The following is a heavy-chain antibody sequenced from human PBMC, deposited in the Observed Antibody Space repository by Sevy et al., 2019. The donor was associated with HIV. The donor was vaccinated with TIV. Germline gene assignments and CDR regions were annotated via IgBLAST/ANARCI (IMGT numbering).Heavy chain of an antibody. J-gene: IGHJ6*03. CDR1: GYSFTSYW. CDR3: ARHGFIEVSRSAYYYYYMDV. Sequence: GESLKISCKGSGYSFTSYWIGWVRQMPGKGLEWMGIIYPGDSDTRYSPSFQGQVTISADKSISTAYLQWSSLKASDTAMYYCARHGFIEVSRSAYYYYYMDVWGKGTTVTVSS. CDR2: IYPGDSDT. D-gene: IGHD3-22*01. V-gene: IGHV5-51*01.